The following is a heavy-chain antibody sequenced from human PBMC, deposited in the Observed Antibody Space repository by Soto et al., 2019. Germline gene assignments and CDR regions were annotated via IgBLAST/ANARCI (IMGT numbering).Heavy chain of an antibody. CDR1: GASVSSNTAS. V-gene: IGHV6-1*01. CDR2: TYFRSKWYH. Sequence: QTLSLTCAISGASVSSNTASWNWIRQSPSRGLEWLGRTYFRSKWYHEYAVSVKSRIIINPDTSNNPFSLQLNSVTPEDTAVYFCAKGDNLGPKTGYAFDPWGQGIMVTVSS. CDR3: AKGDNLGPKTGYAFDP. J-gene: IGHJ5*02. D-gene: IGHD5-12*01.